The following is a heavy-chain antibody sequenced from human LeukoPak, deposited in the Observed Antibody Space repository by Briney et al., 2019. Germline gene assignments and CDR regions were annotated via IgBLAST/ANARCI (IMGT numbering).Heavy chain of an antibody. CDR2: IYGSGGSV. V-gene: IGHV3-23*01. CDR1: GFTFSKYT. J-gene: IGHJ4*02. CDR3: AKDRLPNNDWSLDY. D-gene: IGHD3-9*01. Sequence: PGGSLRLSCAASGFTFSKYTMNWVRQAPGKGLEWVSAIYGSGGSVFYANSVKGRFTISRDNSKNTLYLQMNDLRAEDTAVYCCAKDRLPNNDWSLDYWGQGTLVTVSS.